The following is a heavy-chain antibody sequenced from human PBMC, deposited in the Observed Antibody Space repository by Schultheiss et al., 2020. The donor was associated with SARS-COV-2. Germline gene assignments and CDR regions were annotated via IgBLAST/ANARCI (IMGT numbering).Heavy chain of an antibody. Sequence: GGSLRLSCAASGFTFSSYGMHWVRQAPGKGLEWVAFIRYDGSNKYYADSVKGRFTISRDNSKNTLFLQMNSLRAEDTAVYYCARVFCSGSSCYVAFDIWGQGTMVTVSS. V-gene: IGHV3-30*02. CDR1: GFTFSSYG. J-gene: IGHJ3*02. CDR2: IRYDGSNK. CDR3: ARVFCSGSSCYVAFDI. D-gene: IGHD2-15*01.